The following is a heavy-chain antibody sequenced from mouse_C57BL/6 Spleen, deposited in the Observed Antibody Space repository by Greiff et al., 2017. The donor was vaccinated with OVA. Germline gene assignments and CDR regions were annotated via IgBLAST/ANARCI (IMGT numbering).Heavy chain of an antibody. CDR2: IYPGDGDT. Sequence: VQLQQSGAELVKPGASVKISCKASGYAFSSYWMNWVKQRPGKGLEWIGQIYPGDGDTNYNGKFKGKATLTADKSSSQAYMQRSRLTSEDSAVYVCARSSSYGGYFDVWGTGTTVTVSS. CDR1: GYAFSSYW. J-gene: IGHJ1*03. CDR3: ARSSSYGGYFDV. V-gene: IGHV1-80*01. D-gene: IGHD1-1*01.